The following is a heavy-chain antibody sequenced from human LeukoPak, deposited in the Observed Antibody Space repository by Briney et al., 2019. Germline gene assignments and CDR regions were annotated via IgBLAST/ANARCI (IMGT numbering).Heavy chain of an antibody. Sequence: TGGSLRLSCAASGLTSSSYERNWVRQAPGKGLEWVSYISSSGSTIYYADSVKGLFTISRDNAKNSLYLQMNSLRAEDTVVYYCAELGITMIGGVWGKGTTVTISS. V-gene: IGHV3-48*03. CDR3: AELGITMIGGV. CDR1: GLTSSSYE. CDR2: ISSSGSTI. D-gene: IGHD3-10*02. J-gene: IGHJ6*04.